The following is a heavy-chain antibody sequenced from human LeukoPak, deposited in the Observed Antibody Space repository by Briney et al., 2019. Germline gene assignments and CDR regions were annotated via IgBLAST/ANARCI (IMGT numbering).Heavy chain of an antibody. CDR2: IYYNRGT. V-gene: IGHV4-39*02. D-gene: IGHD3-16*02. CDR3: ARDYVWGSYRHFDY. CDR1: SDSISNSAYH. Sequence: PSETLSLTCTVSSDSISNSAYHWGWIRQPPGRGLEWIGTIYYNRGTYYNPSLKSRVTISVDTSKNQFSLKLSSVTAADTAVYYCARDYVWGSYRHFDYWGQGTLVTVSS. J-gene: IGHJ4*02.